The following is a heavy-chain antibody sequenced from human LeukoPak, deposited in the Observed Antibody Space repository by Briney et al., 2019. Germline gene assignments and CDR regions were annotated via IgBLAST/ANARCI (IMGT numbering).Heavy chain of an antibody. CDR1: GGSISSGGYY. CDR2: IYYSGST. Sequence: PSQTLSLTCTVSGGSISSGGYYWSWIRQHPGKGLEWTGYIYYSGSTYYNPSLKSRVTISVDTSKNQFSLKLSSVTAADTAVYYCARGYYGSGSHCCHMDVWGKGTTITVS. D-gene: IGHD3-10*01. CDR3: ARGYYGSGSHCCHMDV. J-gene: IGHJ6*03. V-gene: IGHV4-31*03.